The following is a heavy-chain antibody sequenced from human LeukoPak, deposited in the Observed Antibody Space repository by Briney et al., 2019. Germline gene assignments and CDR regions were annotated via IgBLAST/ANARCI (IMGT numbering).Heavy chain of an antibody. CDR3: ARQGSLGTWFDP. V-gene: IGHV1-2*06. CDR1: GYTLTGYY. D-gene: IGHD7-27*01. J-gene: IGHJ5*02. CDR2: INPNSGGT. Sequence: ASVKVSCKVSGYTLTGYYMQWVRQAPGQGLEWMGRINPNSGGTDYAQNFQGRVTMTRDTSISTAYMELSSLKSNDTAVYYCARQGSLGTWFDPWGQGTLVTVSS.